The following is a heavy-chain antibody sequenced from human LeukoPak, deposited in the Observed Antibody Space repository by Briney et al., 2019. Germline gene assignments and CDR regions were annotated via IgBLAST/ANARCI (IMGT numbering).Heavy chain of an antibody. CDR1: GFTFSSYS. CDR3: AKVFRRVVVVPFDY. V-gene: IGHV3-21*04. D-gene: IGHD3-22*01. CDR2: ISSSSSYI. Sequence: PGGSLRLSCAASGFTFSSYSMNWVRQAPGKGLEWVSSISSSSSYIYYADSVKGRFTISRDNAKNSVYLQMNSLRAEDTAVYYCAKVFRRVVVVPFDYWGQGTLVTVSS. J-gene: IGHJ4*02.